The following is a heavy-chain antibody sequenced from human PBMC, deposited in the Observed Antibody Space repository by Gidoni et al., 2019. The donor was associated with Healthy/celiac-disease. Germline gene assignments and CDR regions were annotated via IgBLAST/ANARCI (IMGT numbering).Heavy chain of an antibody. J-gene: IGHJ3*02. Sequence: EVQLVESGGGLVPPGGSLRLSCPSSGFTFSSSSMNCVRQAPGKGLAWVSYISSSSSTIYYADSVKGRFTISRDNAKNSLYLQMNSLRDEDTAVYYCARDCGYSSSWYGYDAFDIWGQGTMVTVSS. CDR2: ISSSSSTI. CDR1: GFTFSSSS. D-gene: IGHD6-13*01. V-gene: IGHV3-48*02. CDR3: ARDCGYSSSWYGYDAFDI.